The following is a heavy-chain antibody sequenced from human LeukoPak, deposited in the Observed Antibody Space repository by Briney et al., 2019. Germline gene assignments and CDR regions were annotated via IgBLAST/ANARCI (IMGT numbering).Heavy chain of an antibody. V-gene: IGHV1-69*06. CDR2: IIPIFGTA. J-gene: IGHJ6*03. CDR3: ARDGSHGIAARQGYYYYYMDV. CDR1: GYTFTSYY. Sequence: ASVKVSCKASGYTFTSYYMHWVRQAPGQGLEWMGGIIPIFGTANYAQKFQGRVTITADKSTSTAYMELSSLRSEDTAVYYCARDGSHGIAARQGYYYYYMDVWGKGTTVTVSS. D-gene: IGHD6-6*01.